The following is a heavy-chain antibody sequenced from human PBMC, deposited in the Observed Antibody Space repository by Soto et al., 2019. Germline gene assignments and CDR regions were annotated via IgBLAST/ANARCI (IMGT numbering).Heavy chain of an antibody. J-gene: IGHJ4*02. CDR2: ISSSSSTL. CDR3: ERDEPYSSSWYYFDY. Sequence: PGGSLRLSCAASGFIFSNYVMSWVRQAPGKGLEWVSSISSSSSTLYYADSVKGRFTISRDNAKNSLYLQMNSLRAEDTAVYYFERDEPYSSSWYYFDYWGQGTLVTVSS. CDR1: GFIFSNYV. D-gene: IGHD6-13*01. V-gene: IGHV3-21*01.